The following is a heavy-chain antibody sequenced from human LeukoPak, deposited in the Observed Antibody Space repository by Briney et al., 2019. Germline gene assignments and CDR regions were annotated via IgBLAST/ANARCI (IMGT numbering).Heavy chain of an antibody. Sequence: SETLSLTCTVSGGFMNKYYWSWIRQPAGKGLEWIGRIYSSGSTDYNPSLQSRVTMSVDKSKNQFSLKLSSVTTADTGVYYVARLSGSRRGWVARYYFDYWGQGTLVTVSS. CDR1: GGFMNKYY. J-gene: IGHJ4*02. V-gene: IGHV4-4*07. CDR3: ARLSGSRRGWVARYYFDY. D-gene: IGHD2-15*01. CDR2: IYSSGST.